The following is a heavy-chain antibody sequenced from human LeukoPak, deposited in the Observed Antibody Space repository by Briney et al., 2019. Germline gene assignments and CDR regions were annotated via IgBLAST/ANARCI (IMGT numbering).Heavy chain of an antibody. D-gene: IGHD4-23*01. V-gene: IGHV5-51*01. Sequence: GESLKISCKGSGYSFTSYCIGWVRQLPGKGLEWMGIIYPGDSDTRYSPSFQGQVTISADKSINTAYLQWSSLKASDTAMYYCARFPRRGYGGNRVSFDIWGQGTMVTVSS. CDR1: GYSFTSYC. CDR2: IYPGDSDT. J-gene: IGHJ3*02. CDR3: ARFPRRGYGGNRVSFDI.